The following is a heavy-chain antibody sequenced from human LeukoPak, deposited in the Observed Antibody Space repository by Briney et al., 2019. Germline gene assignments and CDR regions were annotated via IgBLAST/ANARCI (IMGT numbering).Heavy chain of an antibody. V-gene: IGHV1-69*13. Sequence: GASVKVSCKASGGTFSSYAISWVRQAPGQGLEWMGGIIPIFGTANYAQKFQGRVTITADESTSTAYMELSSLRSEDTAVCYCASDPGSGSYYYWGQGTLVTVSS. CDR3: ASDPGSGSYYY. CDR2: IIPIFGTA. CDR1: GGTFSSYA. J-gene: IGHJ4*02. D-gene: IGHD1-26*01.